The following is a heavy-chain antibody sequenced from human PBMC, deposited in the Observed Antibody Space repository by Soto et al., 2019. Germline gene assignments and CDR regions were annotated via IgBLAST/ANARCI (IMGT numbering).Heavy chain of an antibody. Sequence: QVQLQESGPGLVKPSQTLSLTCTVSGGSISSDDHYWTWLRQPPGKGLEWIGYIYYTGSTNYNPSLKSRVTISVDTSKNQFSLKVNSVTAADTAVYYFARDRSNSPDFFDFWGQGTLVTVSS. CDR1: GGSISSDDHY. CDR2: IYYTGST. V-gene: IGHV4-30-4*01. D-gene: IGHD6-6*01. CDR3: ARDRSNSPDFFDF. J-gene: IGHJ4*02.